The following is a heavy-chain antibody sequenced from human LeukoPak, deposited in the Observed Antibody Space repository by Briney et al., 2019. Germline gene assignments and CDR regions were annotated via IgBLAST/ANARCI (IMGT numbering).Heavy chain of an antibody. Sequence: PSETLSLTCTVSGGSISNYYWSWIRQPPGKGLEWIGYIYYSGNTNYNPSLKSRVTISVDTSKNQFSLKLNSATAADTAVYYCARVRYCSTNRCYDREFDNWGQGTLVTVSS. D-gene: IGHD2-2*01. J-gene: IGHJ4*02. CDR1: GGSISNYY. CDR2: IYYSGNT. CDR3: ARVRYCSTNRCYDREFDN. V-gene: IGHV4-59*01.